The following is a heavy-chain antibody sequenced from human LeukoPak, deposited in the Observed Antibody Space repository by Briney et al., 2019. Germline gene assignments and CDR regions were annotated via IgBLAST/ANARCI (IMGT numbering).Heavy chain of an antibody. J-gene: IGHJ4*02. D-gene: IGHD4-17*01. CDR2: IIPIFGTA. CDR3: ASPEHYGDVQNNQFDY. Sequence: ASVKVSCKASGGTFSSYAISWVRQAPGQGLEWMGGIIPIFGTANYAQKFQGRVTITADESTSTPYMELSSLRSEDTAVYYCASPEHYGDVQNNQFDYSGEGTLVTVSP. CDR1: GGTFSSYA. V-gene: IGHV1-69*13.